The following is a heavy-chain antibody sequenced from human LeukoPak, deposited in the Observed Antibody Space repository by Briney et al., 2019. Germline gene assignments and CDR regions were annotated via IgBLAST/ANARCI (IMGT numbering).Heavy chain of an antibody. CDR3: ASGASTSPGGGFHYYYMDV. CDR1: GGTFSSYA. CDR2: IIPILGIA. Sequence: SVKGSWKASGGTFSSYAISWVRRAAGQGLEWMGRIIPILGIANYAQKFQGRVTITADKSTSTAYMELSSLRSEDTAVYYCASGASTSPGGGFHYYYMDVWGKGTTVTVSS. D-gene: IGHD2-2*01. J-gene: IGHJ6*03. V-gene: IGHV1-69*04.